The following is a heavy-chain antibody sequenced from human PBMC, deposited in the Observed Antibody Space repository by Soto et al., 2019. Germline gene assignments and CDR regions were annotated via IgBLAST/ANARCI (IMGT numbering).Heavy chain of an antibody. CDR2: ISGSGGST. J-gene: IGHJ6*02. Sequence: HPGGSLRLSCAASGFTFSSYAMSWVRQAPGKGLEWVSAISGSGGSTYYADSVKGRFTISRDNSKNTLYLQMNSLRAEDTAVYYCAKGGEMIAAAGTDGMDVWGQGTTVTVSS. CDR3: AKGGEMIAAAGTDGMDV. V-gene: IGHV3-23*01. D-gene: IGHD6-13*01. CDR1: GFTFSSYA.